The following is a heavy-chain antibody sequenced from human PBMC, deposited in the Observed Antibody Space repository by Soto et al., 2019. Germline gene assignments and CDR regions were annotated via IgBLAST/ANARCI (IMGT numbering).Heavy chain of an antibody. CDR3: ARAHNFAFDF. J-gene: IGHJ4*02. Sequence: DVKLVESGGGLVQPGGSLRLSCAASGFTFSDYAMDWVRQAPGKGLEWVGRTRNKGSNYNTVYAASVKGRFIVSRDDAQNSLSLLMNGLNSEDTAVYYCARAHNFAFDFWGQGALVTVSS. CDR1: GFTFSDYA. D-gene: IGHD1-20*01. V-gene: IGHV3-72*01. CDR2: TRNKGSNYNT.